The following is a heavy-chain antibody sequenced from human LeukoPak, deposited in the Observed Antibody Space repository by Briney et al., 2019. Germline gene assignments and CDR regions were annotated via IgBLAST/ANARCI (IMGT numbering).Heavy chain of an antibody. J-gene: IGHJ5*02. D-gene: IGHD6-13*01. CDR2: ISVYNGHT. V-gene: IGHV1-18*01. CDR1: GYTFTSYG. Sequence: GASVKVSCKASGYTFTSYGISWVRQAPGQRLEWMGWISVYNGHTTYAQKFQDRVTMTTDTSTNTAYMELSRLRSDDTAVYYCARESRRRALRSSSSQNPYNWFDPWGQGTLVTVSS. CDR3: ARESRRRALRSSSSQNPYNWFDP.